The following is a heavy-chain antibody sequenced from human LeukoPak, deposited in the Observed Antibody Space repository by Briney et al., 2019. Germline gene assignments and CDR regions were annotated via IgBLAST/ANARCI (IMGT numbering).Heavy chain of an antibody. J-gene: IGHJ6*02. CDR2: IYYSGST. V-gene: IGHV4-39*07. CDR3: AGEYSSSWYDRYYYYYGMDV. Sequence: SETLSLTCTVSGGSISSSSYYWGWIRQPPGKGLEWIGSIYYSGSTYYNPTLKSRVTISVDTSKNQFSLKLSSVTAADTAVYYCAGEYSSSWYDRYYYYYGMDVWGQGTTVTVSS. CDR1: GGSISSSSYY. D-gene: IGHD6-13*01.